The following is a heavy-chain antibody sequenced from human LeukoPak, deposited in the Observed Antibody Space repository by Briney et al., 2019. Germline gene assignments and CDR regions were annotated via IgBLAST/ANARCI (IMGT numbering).Heavy chain of an antibody. CDR3: ARGKSSFDN. V-gene: IGHV3-11*01. CDR1: GFTFSDSY. CDR2: ISSSGSTI. Sequence: PGGSLRLSCAASGFTFSDSYMSWIRQAPGKGLEYISYISSSGSTIYYADSVKGRFTLSRDNAKNSLSLEMNSLRAEDTAVYYCARGKSSFDNWGQGTLVTVS. J-gene: IGHJ4*02.